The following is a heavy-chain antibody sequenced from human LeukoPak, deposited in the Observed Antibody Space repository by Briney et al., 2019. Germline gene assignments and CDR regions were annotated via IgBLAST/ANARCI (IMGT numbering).Heavy chain of an antibody. J-gene: IGHJ6*02. CDR3: ARERDGMDV. V-gene: IGHV4-59*01. Sequence: PSETLSLTCTVSGGSINSYYWYWIRQPPGKGLEWIGYIYYSGSTNYNPSLKSRVTISVDTSKNQFSLKLSSVTAADTAVYYCARERDGMDVWGQGTTVTVSS. CDR1: GGSINSYY. CDR2: IYYSGST.